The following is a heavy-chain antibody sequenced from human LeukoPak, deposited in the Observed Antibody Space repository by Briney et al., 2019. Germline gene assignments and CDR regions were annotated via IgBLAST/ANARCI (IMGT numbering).Heavy chain of an antibody. CDR3: ARDLAIAAAGTERAPDY. CDR1: GFTFSSYS. Sequence: AGGSLRLSCAASGFTFSSYSMNWVRQAPGKGLEWVSSISSSSSYIYYADSVKGRFTISRDNAKNSLYLQMNSLRAEDTAVHYCARDLAIAAAGTERAPDYWGQGTLVTVSP. V-gene: IGHV3-21*01. J-gene: IGHJ4*02. CDR2: ISSSSSYI. D-gene: IGHD6-13*01.